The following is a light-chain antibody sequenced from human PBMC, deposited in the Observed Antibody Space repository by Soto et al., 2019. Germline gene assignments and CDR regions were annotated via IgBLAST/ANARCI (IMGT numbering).Light chain of an antibody. CDR1: SSDVGGYNF. V-gene: IGLV2-14*03. Sequence: QSALNQPASVSGSPGQSITISCTGTSSDVGGYNFVSWYQQHPGKAPKLMIYDVTNRPSGVSSRFSGSKSDNTASLTISGLQAEDEADYYCSSYTNSGSFVVFGGGTKLTVL. J-gene: IGLJ2*01. CDR2: DVT. CDR3: SSYTNSGSFVV.